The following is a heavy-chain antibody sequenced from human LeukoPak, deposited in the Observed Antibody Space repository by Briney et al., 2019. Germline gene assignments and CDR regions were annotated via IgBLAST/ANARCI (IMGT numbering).Heavy chain of an antibody. CDR1: GGSISSYY. CDR3: ARQSRSRAYYYGMDV. Sequence: SETLSLTCTVSGGSISSYYWSWIRQPPGKGLEWIGYIYYSGSTNYNPSLKSRVTISVDTSNNQFSLKLSSVTAADTAVYYCARQSRSRAYYYGMDVWGQGTTVTVSS. V-gene: IGHV4-59*08. CDR2: IYYSGST. J-gene: IGHJ6*02.